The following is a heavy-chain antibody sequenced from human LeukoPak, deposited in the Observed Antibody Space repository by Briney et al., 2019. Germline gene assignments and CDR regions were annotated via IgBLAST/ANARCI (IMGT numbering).Heavy chain of an antibody. J-gene: IGHJ4*02. CDR1: GFNFRDYT. Sequence: GGSLRLSCVASGFNFRDYTMHWVRQAPGKGLEWVSAISGSGGSTYYADSVKGRFTISRDNSKNTLYLQMNSLRAEDTAVYYCAKDGRWLQFTVDYWGQGTLVTVSS. D-gene: IGHD5-24*01. CDR2: ISGSGGST. CDR3: AKDGRWLQFTVDY. V-gene: IGHV3-23*01.